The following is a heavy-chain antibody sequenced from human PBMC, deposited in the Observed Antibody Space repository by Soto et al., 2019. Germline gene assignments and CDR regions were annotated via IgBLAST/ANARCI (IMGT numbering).Heavy chain of an antibody. CDR2: IYYSGST. D-gene: IGHD2-2*01. J-gene: IGHJ4*02. CDR1: GGSISSSSYY. V-gene: IGHV4-39*01. CDR3: ARPLIVVVPAASWYFDY. Sequence: QLQLQESGPGLVKPSETLSLTCTVSGGSISSSSYYWGWIRQPPGKGLEWIGSIYYSGSTYYNPSLKSRVTMSVDTSTNQSSLKLSSVTAADTAVYYCARPLIVVVPAASWYFDYWGQGTLVTVSS.